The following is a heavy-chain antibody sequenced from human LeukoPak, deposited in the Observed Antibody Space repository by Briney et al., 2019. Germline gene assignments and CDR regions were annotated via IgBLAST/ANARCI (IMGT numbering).Heavy chain of an antibody. CDR1: GGSISSYY. D-gene: IGHD2-15*01. V-gene: IGHV4-59*01. CDR2: IYYSGST. Sequence: SETLSLTCTVSGGSISSYYWSWIRQPPGKGLEWIGYIYYSGSTNYNPSLKSRVTISVDTSKNQFSLKLSSVTAADTAVYYCARVRGGSCYMDVWGKGTTVTISS. J-gene: IGHJ6*03. CDR3: ARVRGGSCYMDV.